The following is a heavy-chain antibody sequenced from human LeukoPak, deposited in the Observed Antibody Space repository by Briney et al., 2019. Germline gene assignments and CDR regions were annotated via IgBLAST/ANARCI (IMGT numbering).Heavy chain of an antibody. CDR3: ARGVGNYRYYFDS. Sequence: GGSLRLSCAASGFTFSSYAMNWIRQPPGKGVEGVASVSSSGAYICYADLVEGRFTISRDNAKNSLILQMNSLRAEDTAVYYCARGVGNYRYYFDSWGQGTLVTVSS. CDR1: GFTFSSYA. V-gene: IGHV3-21*01. D-gene: IGHD3-22*01. J-gene: IGHJ4*02. CDR2: VSSSGAYI.